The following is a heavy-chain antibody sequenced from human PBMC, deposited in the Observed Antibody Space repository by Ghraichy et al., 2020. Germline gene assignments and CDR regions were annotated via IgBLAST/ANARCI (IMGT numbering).Heavy chain of an antibody. J-gene: IGHJ4*02. V-gene: IGHV2-70*01. CDR3: ARMASGSYPVSNFDY. D-gene: IGHD1-26*01. CDR1: GFSLSTSGMC. CDR2: IDWDDDK. Sequence: TLSLTCTFSGFSLSTSGMCVSWIRQPPGKALEWLALIDWDDDKYYSTSLKTRLTISKDTSKNQVVLTMTNMDPVDTATYYCARMASGSYPVSNFDYWGQGTLVTVSS.